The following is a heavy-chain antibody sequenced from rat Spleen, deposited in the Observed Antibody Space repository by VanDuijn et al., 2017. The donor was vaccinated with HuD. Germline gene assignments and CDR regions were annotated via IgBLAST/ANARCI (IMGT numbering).Heavy chain of an antibody. J-gene: IGHJ2*01. CDR2: ISYDGSST. V-gene: IGHV5-29*01. CDR1: GFTFSDYY. CDR3: ARRLQPYYFDY. D-gene: IGHD1-1*01. Sequence: EVQLVESDGGLVQPGRSLKLSCAASGFTFSDYYMAWVRQAPTKGLEWVATISYDGSSTYYRDSVKGRFTISRDNAKSTLYLQMDSLRSEDTATYYCARRLQPYYFDYWGQGVMVTVSS.